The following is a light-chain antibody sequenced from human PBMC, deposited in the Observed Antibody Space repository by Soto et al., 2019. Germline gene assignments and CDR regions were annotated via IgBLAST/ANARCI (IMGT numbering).Light chain of an antibody. J-gene: IGLJ3*02. Sequence: QSALTQPPSAAGSPGQSVTISCTGSSSDIGGYNYVSWYQQHPGKDTKLLIYEVTKRPSGVPDRFSGSKSGNAASLTVSGLHADDEADYYSNSCAVSNNLGVFVGGTKLT. CDR1: SSDIGGYNY. CDR2: EVT. CDR3: NSCAVSNNLGV. V-gene: IGLV2-8*01.